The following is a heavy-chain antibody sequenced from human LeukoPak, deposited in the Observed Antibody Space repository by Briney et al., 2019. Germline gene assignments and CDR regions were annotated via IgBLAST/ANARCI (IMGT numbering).Heavy chain of an antibody. CDR1: GFTFSSYS. CDR2: ISSSSSYI. CDR3: ARDGEMATNAFDI. D-gene: IGHD5-24*01. V-gene: IGHV3-21*01. J-gene: IGHJ3*02. Sequence: GGSLRLSCAASGFTFSSYSMNWVRQGPGKGLEWVSSISSSSSYIYYADSVKGRFTISRDNAKNSLYLQMNSLRAEDTAVYYCARDGEMATNAFDIWGQGTMVTVSS.